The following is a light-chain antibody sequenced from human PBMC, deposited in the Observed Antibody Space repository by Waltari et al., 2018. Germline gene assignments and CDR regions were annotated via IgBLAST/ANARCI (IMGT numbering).Light chain of an antibody. CDR3: YSADSTGLRV. J-gene: IGLJ1*01. CDR2: EDT. Sequence: SYELTQPPSVSVSPGQTARITCSGHELPRKYAYWFQQKSGQAPRLVIYEDTKRPSGFPERFSGSGSGTVATLTITGAQVDDEADYYCYSADSTGLRVFGGGTTVVVL. V-gene: IGLV3-10*01. CDR1: ELPRKY.